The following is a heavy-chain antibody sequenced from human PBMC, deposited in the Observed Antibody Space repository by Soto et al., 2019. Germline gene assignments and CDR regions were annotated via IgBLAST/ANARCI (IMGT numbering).Heavy chain of an antibody. CDR1: GGTFSSYA. J-gene: IGHJ6*02. CDR3: ARGGLTSYDILTGYYSLYYYYYGMDG. CDR2: IIPIFGTT. Sequence: ASVKVSCKASGGTFSSYAISWVRQAPGQGLEWMGGIIPIFGTTNYAQKFQGRVTITADESTSTAYMELSSLRSEDTAVYYCARGGLTSYDILTGYYSLYYYYYGMDGWGQGTTVTVSS. D-gene: IGHD3-9*01. V-gene: IGHV1-69*13.